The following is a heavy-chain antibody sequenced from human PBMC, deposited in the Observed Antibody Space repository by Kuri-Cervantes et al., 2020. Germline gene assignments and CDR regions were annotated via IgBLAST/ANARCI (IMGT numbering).Heavy chain of an antibody. CDR3: ASHVFDY. Sequence: GGSLRLSCAAYGFTVSSNYMSWVRQAPGKGLEWVSVIYSGGSTYYADSVKGRFTISRDNSKNTLYLQMNSLRAEDTAVYYCASHVFDYWGQGTLVTVSS. CDR2: IYSGGST. CDR1: GFTVSSNY. V-gene: IGHV3-53*01. J-gene: IGHJ4*02.